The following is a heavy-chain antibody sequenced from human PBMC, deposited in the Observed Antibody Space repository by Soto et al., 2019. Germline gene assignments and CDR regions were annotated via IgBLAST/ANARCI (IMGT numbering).Heavy chain of an antibody. J-gene: IGHJ3*02. CDR3: ARDGGYCSGGSCLPTIDDAFDI. V-gene: IGHV3-33*01. Sequence: GGSLRLSCAASGFTFSSYGMHWVRQAPGKGLEWVAVIWYDGSNKYYADSVKGRFTISRDNSKNTLYLQMNSLRAEDTAVYYCARDGGYCSGGSCLPTIDDAFDIWGQGTMVTVSS. D-gene: IGHD2-15*01. CDR1: GFTFSSYG. CDR2: IWYDGSNK.